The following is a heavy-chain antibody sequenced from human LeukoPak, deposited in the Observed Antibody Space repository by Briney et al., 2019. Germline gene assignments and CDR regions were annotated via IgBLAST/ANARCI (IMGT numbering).Heavy chain of an antibody. Sequence: GGSLRLSCADSGFTFSSYSMNWVRQAPGKGLEWVSSISSGSKYIYNADSVKGRFTISRDNAKNSLYLQMNSLRAEDTAVYYCARALSYSCGSMDFGGQGTLVIVSS. CDR1: GFTFSSYS. CDR2: ISSGSKYI. D-gene: IGHD5-18*01. J-gene: IGHJ4*02. CDR3: ARALSYSCGSMDF. V-gene: IGHV3-21*01.